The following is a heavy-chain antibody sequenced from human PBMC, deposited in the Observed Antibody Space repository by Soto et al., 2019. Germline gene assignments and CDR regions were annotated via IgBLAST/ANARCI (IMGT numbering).Heavy chain of an antibody. Sequence: QVQLQESGPGLVKPSGTLSLTCAVSGGSISSSNWWSWVRQPPGKGLEWIGEIYHSGSTNYNPSLKSRVTISVDKSKHQFSLKLSSVTAADTAVYYCARARSTFGGVIAEGRGDYWGQGTLVTVSS. CDR2: IYHSGST. V-gene: IGHV4-4*02. J-gene: IGHJ4*02. D-gene: IGHD3-16*02. CDR3: ARARSTFGGVIAEGRGDY. CDR1: GGSISSSNW.